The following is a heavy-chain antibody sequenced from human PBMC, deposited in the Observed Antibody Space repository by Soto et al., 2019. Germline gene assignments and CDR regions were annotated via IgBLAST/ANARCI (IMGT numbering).Heavy chain of an antibody. CDR1: GGSISSYY. D-gene: IGHD2-15*01. J-gene: IGHJ4*02. CDR3: ARGRARSVVTAYYFAY. Sequence: PSETLSLTCTVSGGSISSYYWSWIRQPPGKGLEWIGYIYYSGSTNYNPSLKSRVTISVDTSKNQFSLKLSSVTAADTAVYYCARGRARSVVTAYYFAYWGQGTLVTVSS. CDR2: IYYSGST. V-gene: IGHV4-59*01.